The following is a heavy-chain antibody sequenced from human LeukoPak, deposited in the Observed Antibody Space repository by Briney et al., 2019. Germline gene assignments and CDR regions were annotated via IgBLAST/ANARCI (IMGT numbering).Heavy chain of an antibody. V-gene: IGHV3-23*01. CDR1: GFTLSSYA. CDR2: ISGSGGST. Sequence: PGGSLRLSCAASGFTLSSYAMSWVRQAPGKGLEWVSAISGSGGSTYYADSVKGRFTISRDNSKNTLYLQITGLRAEDTAIYYCAKDKTISDPFDYWGQGTLVTVSS. J-gene: IGHJ4*02. D-gene: IGHD3-9*01. CDR3: AKDKTISDPFDY.